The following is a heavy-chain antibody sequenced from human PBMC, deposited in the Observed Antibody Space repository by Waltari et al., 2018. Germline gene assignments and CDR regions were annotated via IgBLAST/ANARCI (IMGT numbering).Heavy chain of an antibody. J-gene: IGHJ4*02. Sequence: QVQLQESGPGLVKPSQTLSLTCTVSGGSISSGGYYCSWIRQHPGKGLEWIGYIYYSGRTYYNPALKSRVTISVDTSKNQFSLKLSSVTAADTAVYYCASKRYSSSWDILDYWGQGTLVTVSS. V-gene: IGHV4-31*03. CDR1: GGSISSGGYY. CDR3: ASKRYSSSWDILDY. D-gene: IGHD6-13*01. CDR2: IYYSGRT.